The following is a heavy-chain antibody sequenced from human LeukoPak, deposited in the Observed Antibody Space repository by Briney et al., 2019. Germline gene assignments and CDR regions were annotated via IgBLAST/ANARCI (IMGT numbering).Heavy chain of an antibody. CDR3: ATTRYCGGTSCFHYFNS. CDR2: IRNEANSYTT. D-gene: IGHD2-2*01. CDR1: GFTFSDQY. Sequence: GGSLRLSCVASGFTFSDQYMDWVRQAPGKGLEWVARIRNEANSYTTEYAASVTGRFTISREDSKNSAYLQMNSLKTEDTAIYFCATTRYCGGTSCFHYFNSWGQGTLVTVSS. J-gene: IGHJ4*02. V-gene: IGHV3-72*01.